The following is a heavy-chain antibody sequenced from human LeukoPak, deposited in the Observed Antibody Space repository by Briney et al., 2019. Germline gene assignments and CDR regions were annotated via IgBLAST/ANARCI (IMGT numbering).Heavy chain of an antibody. CDR3: AKVMGYDSSGYINY. CDR2: IIGSGGST. V-gene: IGHV3-23*01. CDR1: GFTFSSYA. D-gene: IGHD3-22*01. J-gene: IGHJ4*02. Sequence: GGSLRLSCAASGFTFSSYAMSWVRQAPGKGLEWVSGIIGSGGSTYYADSVKGRFTISRDNSKNTLYLQMNSLRAEDTAVYYCAKVMGYDSSGYINYWGQGTLVTVSS.